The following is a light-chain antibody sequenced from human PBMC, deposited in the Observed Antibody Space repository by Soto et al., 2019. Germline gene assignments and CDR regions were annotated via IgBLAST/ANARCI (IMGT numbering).Light chain of an antibody. CDR1: QSISSW. CDR2: KAS. Sequence: DIQMTQSPSTLSASVGDRVTITCRASQSISSWLAWYQQKPGKAPKLLVYKASSLESGVPSRLSGSGSGTEFTLTISSLQPDDFATYYCQQYNSPITFGQGTRLEIK. V-gene: IGKV1-5*03. J-gene: IGKJ5*01. CDR3: QQYNSPIT.